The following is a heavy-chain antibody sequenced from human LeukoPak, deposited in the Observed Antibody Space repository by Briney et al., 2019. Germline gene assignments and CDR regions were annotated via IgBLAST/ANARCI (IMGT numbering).Heavy chain of an antibody. V-gene: IGHV3-48*03. Sequence: GGSLRLSCAVSGFTFSSYEMNWVGQAPGKGLEWVSYISSSGSTKYYADSVEGRFTISRDNAKNSLYLQMNSLRAEDTAVYYCARLTYYYDSSGYWVFDYWGQGTLVTVSS. CDR1: GFTFSSYE. CDR2: ISSSGSTK. D-gene: IGHD3-22*01. J-gene: IGHJ4*02. CDR3: ARLTYYYDSSGYWVFDY.